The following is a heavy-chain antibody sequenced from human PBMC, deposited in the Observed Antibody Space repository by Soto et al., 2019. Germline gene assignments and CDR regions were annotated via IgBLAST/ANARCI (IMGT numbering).Heavy chain of an antibody. D-gene: IGHD2-21*02. CDR1: GGSISSGGYY. CDR2: IYHSGST. J-gene: IGHJ5*02. CDR3: ARVREGDERGYWFDP. V-gene: IGHV4-31*03. Sequence: QVQLQESGPGLVKPSQTLSLTCTVSGGSISSGGYYWSWIRQHPGKGLEWIGYIYHSGSTYYNPSLKSRVTISVDTSKNQFSLKLSSVTAADTAVYYCARVREGDERGYWFDPWGQGTLVTVSS.